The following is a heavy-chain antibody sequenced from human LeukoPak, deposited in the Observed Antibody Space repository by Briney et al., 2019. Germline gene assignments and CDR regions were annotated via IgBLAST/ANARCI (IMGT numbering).Heavy chain of an antibody. CDR2: ITHTGSA. CDR3: ARDLGTNWFDP. Sequence: SETLSLTCAVYGGPFTGYYWTWIRQSPGKGLEWIGEITHTGSANYNASLKSRVTISVDTSKNQFSLKLSSVTAADTAVYYCARDLGTNWFDPWGQGTLVTVSS. J-gene: IGHJ5*02. D-gene: IGHD7-27*01. V-gene: IGHV4-34*01. CDR1: GGPFTGYY.